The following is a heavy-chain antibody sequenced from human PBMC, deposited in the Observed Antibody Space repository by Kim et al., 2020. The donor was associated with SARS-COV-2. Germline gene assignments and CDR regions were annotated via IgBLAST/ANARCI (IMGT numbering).Heavy chain of an antibody. CDR3: AREGRYSGYDQDDYYYYGIDV. J-gene: IGHJ6*02. D-gene: IGHD5-12*01. CDR1: GFTFSDYY. V-gene: IGHV3-11*04. CDR2: ISSSGSTI. Sequence: GGSLRLSCAASGFTFSDYYMSWIRQAPGKGLEWVSYISSSGSTIYYADSVKGRFTISRDNAKNSLYLQMNSLRAEDTAVYYCAREGRYSGYDQDDYYYYGIDVWGQGTTVTVSS.